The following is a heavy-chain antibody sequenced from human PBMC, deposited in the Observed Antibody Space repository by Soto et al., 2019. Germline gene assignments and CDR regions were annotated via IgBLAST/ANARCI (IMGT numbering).Heavy chain of an antibody. CDR3: AKDDVNYQRPEGRKYYYYGLDV. J-gene: IGHJ6*02. V-gene: IGHV1-69*13. Sequence: SVQVSCKASGGTFSSYAISWVRQAPGQGLEWMGGIIPIFDKANYPHKFQGRVTITADESTSTAYMELSSLRSEDTAVYYCAKDDVNYQRPEGRKYYYYGLDVWGQGTTVTVSS. CDR1: GGTFSSYA. D-gene: IGHD2-2*01. CDR2: IIPIFDKA.